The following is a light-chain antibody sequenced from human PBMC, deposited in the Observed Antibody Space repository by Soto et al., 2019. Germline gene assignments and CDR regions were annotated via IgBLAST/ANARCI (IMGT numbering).Light chain of an antibody. CDR1: HSVSTY. CDR2: DAS. V-gene: IGKV3-11*01. Sequence: DIELSNSPSSLSLSPGDRATISCRASHSVSTYLAWYQQKPGQAPKVLIHDASNKATGIPDRFSGSGSGTEFILTISGLEPEDFGIYHCQQPDGSPETFGQGTKVDI. J-gene: IGKJ1*01. CDR3: QQPDGSPET.